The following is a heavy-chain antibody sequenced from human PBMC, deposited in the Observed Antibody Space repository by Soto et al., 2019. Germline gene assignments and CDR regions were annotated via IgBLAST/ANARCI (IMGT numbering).Heavy chain of an antibody. J-gene: IGHJ6*02. CDR3: ARVTLDILTGFGSPYYYGMDV. V-gene: IGHV4-31*03. CDR1: GGSISSGGYY. D-gene: IGHD3-9*01. Sequence: QVQLQESGPGLVKPSQTLSLTCTVSGGSISSGGYYWSWIRQHPGKGLEWIGYIYYSGSTYYNPSLKSRVTISVDTFKNQFSLKLSSVTAADTAVYYCARVTLDILTGFGSPYYYGMDVWGQGTTVTVSS. CDR2: IYYSGST.